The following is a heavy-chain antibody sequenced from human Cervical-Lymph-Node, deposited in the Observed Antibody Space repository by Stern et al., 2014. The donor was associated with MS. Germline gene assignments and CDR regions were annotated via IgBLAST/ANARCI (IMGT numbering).Heavy chain of an antibody. V-gene: IGHV3-53*01. CDR2: IYSDEST. CDR3: ATVGTWNSYYFDQ. Sequence: VQLVQSGGGLIQPGGSLRLSCAASGFNVSSHYMSWVRQAPGKGLEWVSIIYSDESTYYADSVKGRFTISRDNSKHTLFLQMNSLRAEDTAVYYCATVGTWNSYYFDQWGQGTLVTVSS. J-gene: IGHJ4*02. CDR1: GFNVSSHY. D-gene: IGHD1-7*01.